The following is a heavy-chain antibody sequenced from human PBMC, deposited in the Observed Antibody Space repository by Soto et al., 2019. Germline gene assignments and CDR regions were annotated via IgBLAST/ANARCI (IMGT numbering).Heavy chain of an antibody. CDR2: IYYSGST. J-gene: IGHJ4*02. V-gene: IGHV4-31*03. Sequence: SETLSLTCTVSGGSISSGGYYWSWIRQHPGKGLEWIGYIYYSGSTYYNPSLKSRVTISVDTSKNQFSLKLSSVTAADTAVYYCARHPTYSSSWYYFDYWGQGTLVTVSS. CDR1: GGSISSGGYY. D-gene: IGHD6-13*01. CDR3: ARHPTYSSSWYYFDY.